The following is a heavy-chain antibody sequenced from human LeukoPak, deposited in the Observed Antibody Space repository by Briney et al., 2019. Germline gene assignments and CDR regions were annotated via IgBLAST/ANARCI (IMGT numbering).Heavy chain of an antibody. CDR1: GFSFSSYE. J-gene: IGHJ4*02. D-gene: IGHD6-6*01. Sequence: PGGSLRLSCAASGFSFSSYEMNWVRRAPGKGLEWVSYISSTAITIYYAGSVKGRFTISRDNAKNSLYLQMNSLRAEDTAVYYCARGLYTTSSGRVVFFIWGQGTLVTVSS. CDR2: ISSTAITI. V-gene: IGHV3-48*03. CDR3: ARGLYTTSSGRVVFFI.